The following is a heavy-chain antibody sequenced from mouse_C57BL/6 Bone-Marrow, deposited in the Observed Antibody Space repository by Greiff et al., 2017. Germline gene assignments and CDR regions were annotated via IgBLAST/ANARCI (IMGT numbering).Heavy chain of an antibody. CDR3: ARRGYYGFAY. Sequence: EVKLMESGGDLVKPGGSLKLSCAASGFTFSSYGMSWVRQTPDKRLEWVATISSGGSYTYYPDSVKGRFTISRGNAKNTLYLQMSSLKSEDTAMYYCARRGYYGFAYWGQGTLVTVSA. CDR1: GFTFSSYG. V-gene: IGHV5-6*02. D-gene: IGHD2-3*01. J-gene: IGHJ3*01. CDR2: ISSGGSYT.